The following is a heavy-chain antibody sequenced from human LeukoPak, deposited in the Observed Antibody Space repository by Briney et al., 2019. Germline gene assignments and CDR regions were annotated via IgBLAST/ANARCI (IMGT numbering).Heavy chain of an antibody. J-gene: IGHJ4*02. CDR2: ISSSSRYI. CDR1: GFTFSSYS. CDR3: ARGGGYSGYGAYYFDY. V-gene: IGHV3-21*01. D-gene: IGHD5-12*01. Sequence: GGSLRLSCAASGFTFSSYSMNWVRQAPGKELEWVSSISSSSRYIYYADSVKGRFTISRDNAKNSLYLQMNSLRAEDTAVYYCARGGGYSGYGAYYFDYWGQGTLVTVSS.